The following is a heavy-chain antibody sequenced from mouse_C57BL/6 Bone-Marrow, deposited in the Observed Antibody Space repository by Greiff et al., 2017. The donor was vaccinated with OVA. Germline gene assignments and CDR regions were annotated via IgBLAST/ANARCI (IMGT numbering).Heavy chain of an antibody. CDR2: ISNGGGST. V-gene: IGHV5-12*01. D-gene: IGHD2-1*01. Sequence: EVNVVESGGGLVQPGGSLKLSCAASGFTFSDYYMYWVRQTPEKRLEWVAYISNGGGSTYYPDTVKGRFTISRDNAKNTLYLQMSRLKSEDTAMYYCARHRAPFYYGNYGFAYWGQGTLVTVSA. CDR3: ARHRAPFYYGNYGFAY. CDR1: GFTFSDYY. J-gene: IGHJ3*01.